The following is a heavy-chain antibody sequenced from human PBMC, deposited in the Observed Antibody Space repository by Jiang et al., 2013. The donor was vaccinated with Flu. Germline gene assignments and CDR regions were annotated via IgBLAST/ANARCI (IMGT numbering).Heavy chain of an antibody. CDR3: ARGSNSLYGDYTFDY. V-gene: IGHV1-8*01. D-gene: IGHD4-17*01. J-gene: IGHJ4*02. Sequence: TFTSYDINWVRQATGQGLEWMGWMNPNSGNTGYAQKFQGRVTMTRNTSISTAYMELSSLRSEDTAVYYCARGSNSLYGDYTFDYWGQGTLVTVSS. CDR2: MNPNSGNT. CDR1: TFTSYD.